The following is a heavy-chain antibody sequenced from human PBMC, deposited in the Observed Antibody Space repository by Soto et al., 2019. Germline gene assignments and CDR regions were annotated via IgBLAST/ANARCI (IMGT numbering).Heavy chain of an antibody. V-gene: IGHV4-34*01. CDR1: GGSFSGYY. Sequence: SETLSLTCAVYGGSFSGYYWSWIRQPPGKGLEWIGEINHSGSTNYNPSLKSRVTISVDTSKNQFSLKLSSVTAADTAVYYCARGSSIAGLYYGMDVRGQGTMVTVSS. CDR2: INHSGST. J-gene: IGHJ6*02. CDR3: ARGSSIAGLYYGMDV. D-gene: IGHD6-6*01.